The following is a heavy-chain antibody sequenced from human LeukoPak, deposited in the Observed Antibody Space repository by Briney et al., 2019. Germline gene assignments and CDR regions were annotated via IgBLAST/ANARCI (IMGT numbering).Heavy chain of an antibody. CDR3: ARAIPFLMSPPSHKPGKQLVHGHSRNWYDP. D-gene: IGHD6-13*01. CDR2: ISAYNGNT. CDR1: GYTFTSYG. Sequence: GASVKVSCKASGYTFTSYGISWVRQAPGQGLEWMGWISAYNGNTNYAQKLQGRVTMTTDTSTSTAYMELRSLRSDDTAVYYCARAIPFLMSPPSHKPGKQLVHGHSRNWYDPWGQGTLVTVSS. V-gene: IGHV1-18*01. J-gene: IGHJ5*02.